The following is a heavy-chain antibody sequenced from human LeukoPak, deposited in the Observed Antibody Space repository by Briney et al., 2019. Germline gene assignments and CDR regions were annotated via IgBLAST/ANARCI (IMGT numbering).Heavy chain of an antibody. J-gene: IGHJ3*02. V-gene: IGHV3-53*01. D-gene: IGHD3-10*01. Sequence: PGGSLRLSCAASGFTVSSNYMSWVRQAPGKGLELVSVIYSGGSTYYADSVKGRFTISRDNSKNTLYLQMNSLRAEDTAVYYCARAGLLWFGELSFGAFDIWGQGTMVTVSS. CDR1: GFTVSSNY. CDR2: IYSGGST. CDR3: ARAGLLWFGELSFGAFDI.